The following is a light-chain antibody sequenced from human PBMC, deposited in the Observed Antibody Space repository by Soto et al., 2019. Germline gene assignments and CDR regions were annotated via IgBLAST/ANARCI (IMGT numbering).Light chain of an antibody. J-gene: IGKJ4*01. CDR3: QQRGT. CDR1: QTVITY. CDR2: DAT. V-gene: IGKV3-11*01. Sequence: EFVLTQSPAPLSFSPRERAPLSCRASQTVITYLAWYQQKPGQAPRLLIFDATKRVTGIPARFSGSGSGTDFTLTISSLEPEDFAVYYCQQRGTFGGGTKVDIK.